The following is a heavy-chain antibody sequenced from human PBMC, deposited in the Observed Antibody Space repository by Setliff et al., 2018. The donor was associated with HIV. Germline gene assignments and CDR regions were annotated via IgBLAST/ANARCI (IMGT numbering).Heavy chain of an antibody. Sequence: ASVKVSCKSSGYNFDFHYVHWVRQAPGQGFEWLGVINPTAGSTTLEQKFQGRLTLTRDASTETVYMKLTSLRSGDTAVYYCASHAKTVDTGLFDYWGQGTQVTVSS. J-gene: IGHJ4*02. CDR1: GYNFDFHY. V-gene: IGHV1-46*02. CDR3: ASHAKTVDTGLFDY. CDR2: INPTAGST. D-gene: IGHD3-9*01.